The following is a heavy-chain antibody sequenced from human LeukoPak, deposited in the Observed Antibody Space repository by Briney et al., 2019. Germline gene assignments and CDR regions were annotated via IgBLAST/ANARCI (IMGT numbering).Heavy chain of an antibody. V-gene: IGHV1-69*06. D-gene: IGHD3-3*01. J-gene: IGHJ4*02. CDR2: VIPIFSTA. Sequence: SVRVSCKASGGTFSNYAIGWVRQAPGQGLEWMGGVIPIFSTANYAQKFQGRVTITADRSTSTAYMELSSLRSEDTAVYYCARVPRLRFLEWLDDYWGQGTLVTVSS. CDR1: GGTFSNYA. CDR3: ARVPRLRFLEWLDDY.